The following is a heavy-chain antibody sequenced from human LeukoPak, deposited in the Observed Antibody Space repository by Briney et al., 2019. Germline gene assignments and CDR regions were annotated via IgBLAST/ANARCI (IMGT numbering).Heavy chain of an antibody. D-gene: IGHD2-15*01. CDR2: IYYSGST. CDR3: ARQKAAHMDV. CDR1: GGSISSSSYY. V-gene: IGHV4-39*01. J-gene: IGHJ6*03. Sequence: PSETLSLTXTVSGGSISSSSYYWGWIRQPPGKGLEWIGSIYYSGSTYYNPSLKSRVTISVDTSKNQFSLKLSSVTAADTAVYYCARQKAAHMDVWGKGTTVTVSS.